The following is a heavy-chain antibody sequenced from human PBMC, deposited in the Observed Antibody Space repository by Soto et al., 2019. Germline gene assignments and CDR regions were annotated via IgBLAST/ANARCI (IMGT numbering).Heavy chain of an antibody. CDR3: ARLAPLVAATHYWYFDL. V-gene: IGHV3-48*01. CDR2: ISSSSSTI. J-gene: IGHJ2*01. CDR1: GFTFSSYS. Sequence: GGSLRLSCAASGFTFSSYSMNWVRQAPGKGLEWVSYISSSSSTIYYADSVKGRFTISRDNAKNSLYLQMNSLRAEDTAVYYCARLAPLVAATHYWYFDLWGRGTLVTVSS. D-gene: IGHD2-15*01.